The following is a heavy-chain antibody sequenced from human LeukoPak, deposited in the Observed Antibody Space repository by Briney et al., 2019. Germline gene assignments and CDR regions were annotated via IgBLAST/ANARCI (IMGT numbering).Heavy chain of an antibody. J-gene: IGHJ4*02. D-gene: IGHD2-15*01. CDR3: ARDTDLHCSGGSDCPREVYYFDY. CDR1: GLTFSSYS. V-gene: IGHV3-21*01. CDR2: ISSSSSYI. Sequence: GGSLRLSCAASGLTFSSYSMNWVRQAPGKGLEWASSISSSSSYIYYADSVKGRFTISRDNAKNSLYLQMNSLRAEDTAVYYCARDTDLHCSGGSDCPREVYYFDYWGQGTLVTVSS.